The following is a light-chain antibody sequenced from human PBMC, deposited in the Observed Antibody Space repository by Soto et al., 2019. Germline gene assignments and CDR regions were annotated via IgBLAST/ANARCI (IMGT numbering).Light chain of an antibody. J-gene: IGLJ2*01. CDR2: DVS. CDR3: GSYTSSDTMI. Sequence: QSAVTQPASVSGSPGLSITISCTGTSSDIGRYNYVSWYQHSPGKAPKLIIYDVSDRPSGVSNRFSGSKSGTTASLTISGLQAEDEADYYCGSYTSSDTMIFGGGTKLTVL. V-gene: IGLV2-14*03. CDR1: SSDIGRYNY.